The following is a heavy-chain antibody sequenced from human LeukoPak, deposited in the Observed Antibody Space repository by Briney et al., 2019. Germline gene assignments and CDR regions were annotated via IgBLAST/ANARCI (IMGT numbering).Heavy chain of an antibody. CDR1: GYSISSGYY. CDR2: IYHSGST. V-gene: IGHV4-38-2*02. CDR3: ARDRVGISDYYDSSPPPSFDY. D-gene: IGHD3-22*01. Sequence: PSETLSLTCTVSGYSISSGYYWGWIRQPPGKGLEWIGSIYHSGSTYYNPSLKSRVTISVDTSKNQFSLKLSSVTAADTAVYYCARDRVGISDYYDSSPPPSFDYWGQGTLVTVSS. J-gene: IGHJ4*02.